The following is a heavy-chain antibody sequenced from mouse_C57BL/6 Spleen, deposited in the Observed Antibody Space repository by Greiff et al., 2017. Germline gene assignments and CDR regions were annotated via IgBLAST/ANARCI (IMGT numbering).Heavy chain of an antibody. J-gene: IGHJ4*01. CDR2: IYPSDSET. D-gene: IGHD1-1*01. CDR1: GYTFTSYW. Sequence: QVQLQQPGAELVRPGSSVKLSCKASGYTFTSYWMDWVKQRPGQGLEWIGNIYPSDSETHYNQKFKDKATLTVDKSSSTAYMQLSSLTSEDSAVYYCAREPGSSFYYAMDYWGQGTSVTVSS. CDR3: AREPGSSFYYAMDY. V-gene: IGHV1-61*01.